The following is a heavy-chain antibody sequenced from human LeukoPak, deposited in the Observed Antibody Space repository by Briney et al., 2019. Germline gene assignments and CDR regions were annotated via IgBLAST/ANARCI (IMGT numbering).Heavy chain of an antibody. Sequence: GGSLRLSCAASGFSFSDAWLSWVRQAPGKGLEWVGRIKTNSAGGTTDYAAPVKGRFIISRDDSKNVLYLQMNSLKTEDTGFYYCTTDSWESLWLWGPGTLVTVSS. D-gene: IGHD1-26*01. CDR3: TTDSWESLWL. CDR1: GFSFSDAW. J-gene: IGHJ1*01. V-gene: IGHV3-15*01. CDR2: IKTNSAGGTT.